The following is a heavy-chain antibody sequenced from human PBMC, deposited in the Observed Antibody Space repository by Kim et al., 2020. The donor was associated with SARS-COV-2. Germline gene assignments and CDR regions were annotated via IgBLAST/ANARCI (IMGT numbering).Heavy chain of an antibody. V-gene: IGHV3-49*03. CDR1: GFTFGDYA. J-gene: IGHJ4*02. CDR3: TREGSSSWSVFDY. D-gene: IGHD6-13*01. CDR2: IRSKAYGGTT. Sequence: GGSLRLSCTASGFTFGDYAMSWFRQAPGKGLEWVGFIRSKAYGGTTEYAASVKGRFTISRDDSKSIAYLQMNSLKTEDTAVYYCTREGSSSWSVFDYWGQGTLVTVSS.